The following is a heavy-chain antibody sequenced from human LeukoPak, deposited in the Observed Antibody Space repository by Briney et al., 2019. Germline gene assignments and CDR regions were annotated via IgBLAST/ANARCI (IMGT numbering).Heavy chain of an antibody. D-gene: IGHD3-16*02. CDR3: VKDSIIVNSWGFDV. J-gene: IGHJ5*02. CDR1: GPDFSRYS. CDR2: ISDHGRDI. Sequence: MSGRSLRLFREASGPDFSRYSMSWVRQTPGNGLECLSSISDHGRDIYYAGSVRGRLTISRDNAQNTVFLQMTSLRAEDTALYYCVKDSIIVNSWGFDVWGQGTLVTVSS. V-gene: IGHV3-21*04.